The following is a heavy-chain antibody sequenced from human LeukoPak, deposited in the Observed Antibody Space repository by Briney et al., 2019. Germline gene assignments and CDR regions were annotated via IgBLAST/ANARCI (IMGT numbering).Heavy chain of an antibody. CDR3: ARGRGYCTNGVCYKSDDY. V-gene: IGHV4-39*01. Sequence: SETLSLTCTVSGGSISSSSYYWGWIRQPPGKGLEWIGSIYYSGSTYYNTALKSRVTMSVDTSNNQFSLKLSSVTAADTAVYYCARGRGYCTNGVCYKSDDYWGQGTLVTVSS. J-gene: IGHJ4*02. D-gene: IGHD2-8*01. CDR2: IYYSGST. CDR1: GGSISSSSYY.